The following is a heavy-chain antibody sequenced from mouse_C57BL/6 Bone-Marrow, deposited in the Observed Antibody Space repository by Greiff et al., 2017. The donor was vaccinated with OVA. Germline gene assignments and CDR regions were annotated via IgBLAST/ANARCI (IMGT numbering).Heavy chain of an antibody. CDR1: GFTFSSYA. Sequence: EVKLMESGGGLVKPGGSLKLSCAASGFTFSSYAMSWVRQTPEKRLEWVATISDGGSYTYYPDNVKGRFTISRDNAKNNLYLQMSHLKSEDTAMYYCARDAGSSLYWYFDVWGTGTTVTVSS. CDR3: ARDAGSSLYWYFDV. J-gene: IGHJ1*03. D-gene: IGHD1-1*01. CDR2: ISDGGSYT. V-gene: IGHV5-4*01.